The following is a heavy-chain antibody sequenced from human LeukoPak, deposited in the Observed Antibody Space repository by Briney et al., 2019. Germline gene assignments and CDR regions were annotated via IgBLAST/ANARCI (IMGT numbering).Heavy chain of an antibody. Sequence: PSETLSLTCTVSGDSISNYYWNWIRQPAGKGLEWIGRIDTSGSTNYNPSLQSRVTISVDTSKNQFSLKLTSVTAADTVVYYCAILGYGFDYWGQGTLVTVSS. V-gene: IGHV4-4*07. J-gene: IGHJ4*02. CDR2: IDTSGST. CDR1: GDSISNYY. CDR3: AILGYGFDY. D-gene: IGHD5-12*01.